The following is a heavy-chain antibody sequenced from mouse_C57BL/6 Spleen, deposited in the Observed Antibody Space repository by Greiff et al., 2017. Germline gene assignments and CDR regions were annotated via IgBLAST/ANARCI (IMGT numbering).Heavy chain of an antibody. CDR3: AREGYGSRNYFDY. V-gene: IGHV1-64*01. CDR1: GYTFTSYW. J-gene: IGHJ2*01. CDR2: IHPNSGST. D-gene: IGHD1-1*01. Sequence: QVQLQQPGAELVKPGASVKLSCKASGYTFTSYWMHWVKQRPGQGLEWIGMIHPNSGSTNYNEKFKSKATLTVDKSSSTAYMQLSSLTSEDSAVYYCAREGYGSRNYFDYWGQGATLSVSS.